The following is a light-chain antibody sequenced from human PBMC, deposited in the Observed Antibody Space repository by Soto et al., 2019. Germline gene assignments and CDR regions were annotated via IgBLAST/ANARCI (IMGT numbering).Light chain of an antibody. CDR1: SSDVGTYNS. J-gene: IGLJ1*01. V-gene: IGLV2-14*01. CDR2: DVS. Sequence: QSALTQPASVSGSRGESITISCTGTSSDVGTYNSVSWYQQYPGKAPKLMIHDVSNRPSGVSNRFSGSKSGNTASLTISGLQAEDEADYYCSSYTSSSSYVFGSGTKVTVL. CDR3: SSYTSSSSYV.